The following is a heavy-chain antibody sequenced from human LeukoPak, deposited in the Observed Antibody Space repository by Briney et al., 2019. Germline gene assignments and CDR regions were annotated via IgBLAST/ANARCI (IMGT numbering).Heavy chain of an antibody. CDR2: MYSSGTT. CDR3: ATSPVTTWWFDP. V-gene: IGHV4-4*07. D-gene: IGHD4-17*01. CDR1: GGSISSNY. Sequence: PSETLSLTCTVSGGSISSNYWSWIRQPAGKGLEWIGRMYSSGTTNYNPSLKSRVTISVDTSKNQFSLKLSSVTASDTAVYYCATSPVTTWWFDPWGQGTLVTVSS. J-gene: IGHJ5*02.